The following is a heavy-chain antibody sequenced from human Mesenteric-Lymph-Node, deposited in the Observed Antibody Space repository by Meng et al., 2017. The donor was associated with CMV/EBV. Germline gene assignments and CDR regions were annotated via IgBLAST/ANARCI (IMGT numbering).Heavy chain of an antibody. D-gene: IGHD3-10*01. V-gene: IGHV1-18*01. CDR3: ARVGGSGSYPN. CDR1: GYTFTSYG. CDR2: ISDYNGNT. J-gene: IGHJ4*02. Sequence: ASVKVSCKASGYTFTSYGISWVRQAPGQGLEWMGWISDYNGNTNYAQKLQGRVTMTTDTSTSTAYMELRSLRSEETAVYYWARVGGSGSYPNWGQGTLVTVSS.